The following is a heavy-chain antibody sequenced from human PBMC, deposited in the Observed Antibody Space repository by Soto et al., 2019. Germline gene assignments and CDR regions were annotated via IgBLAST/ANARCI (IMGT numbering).Heavy chain of an antibody. V-gene: IGHV4-30-4*01. CDR3: AREDDGGDRDYYGLDV. J-gene: IGHJ6*02. CDR2: IHYSGSI. CDR1: GGSISTDHYH. D-gene: IGHD2-21*02. Sequence: QVQLQESGPGLVRPSQTLSLTCTVSGGSISTDHYHWTWIRQTPGKGLECIGYIHYSGSIHFNPSLQSRVSMSVDTSKNLFSLKLSSVTAADTAVYFCAREDDGGDRDYYGLDVWGQGTTVTVSS.